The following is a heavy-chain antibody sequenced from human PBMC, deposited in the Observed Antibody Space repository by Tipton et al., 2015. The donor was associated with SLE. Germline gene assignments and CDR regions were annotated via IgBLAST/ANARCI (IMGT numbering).Heavy chain of an antibody. CDR3: ARGGYSYDFDL. CDR1: GGSFSGYY. Sequence: TLSLTCAVYGGSFSGYYWSWIRQPPGKGLEWIGEINHSGSTNYNPSLKSRVTISVDTSKNQFSLKLSSVTAADTAVYYCARGGYSYDFDLWGRGTLVTVSS. V-gene: IGHV4-34*01. D-gene: IGHD5-18*01. CDR2: INHSGST. J-gene: IGHJ2*01.